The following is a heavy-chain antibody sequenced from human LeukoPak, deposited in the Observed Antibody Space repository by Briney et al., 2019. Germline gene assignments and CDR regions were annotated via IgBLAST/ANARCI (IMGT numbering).Heavy chain of an antibody. CDR1: GYSISSGYY. Sequence: SETLSLTCTVSGYSISSGYYWGWIRQPPGKGLEWIGSIYHSGSTYYNPSLKSRVTISVDTSKNQFSLKLSSVTAADTAVYYCARGEPYYYYYMDVWGKGTTVTVSS. J-gene: IGHJ6*03. CDR3: ARGEPYYYYYMDV. CDR2: IYHSGST. V-gene: IGHV4-38-2*02. D-gene: IGHD1-26*01.